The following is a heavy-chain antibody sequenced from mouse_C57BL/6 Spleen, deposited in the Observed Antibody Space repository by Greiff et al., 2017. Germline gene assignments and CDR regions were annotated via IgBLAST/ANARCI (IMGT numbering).Heavy chain of an antibody. CDR3: AREGDGYYEGFAY. J-gene: IGHJ3*01. V-gene: IGHV1-82*01. CDR2: IYPGDGDT. CDR1: GYAFSSSW. D-gene: IGHD2-3*01. Sequence: QVQLQQSGPELVKPGASVKISCKASGYAFSSSWMNWVKQRPGKGLEWIGRIYPGDGDTNYNGKFKGKATLTADKSSSTAYMQRSSLTSEDSAVYFCAREGDGYYEGFAYWGQGTLVTVSA.